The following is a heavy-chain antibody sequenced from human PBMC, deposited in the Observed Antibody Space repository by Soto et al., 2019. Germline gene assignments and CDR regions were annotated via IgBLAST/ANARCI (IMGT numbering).Heavy chain of an antibody. J-gene: IGHJ4*02. Sequence: EVQMLESGGCLVQPGGALRLSCVVSGFSLSTYALSWVRQAPRKGLEWVATISGGGDSTFYADFVKGRFTISRGSSRNTLSLQMNDLRADDTAVYYCAALVATIYGYSDHWAQGTLVTVSS. CDR3: AALVATIYGYSDH. CDR2: ISGGGDST. V-gene: IGHV3-23*01. D-gene: IGHD5-12*01. CDR1: GFSLSTYA.